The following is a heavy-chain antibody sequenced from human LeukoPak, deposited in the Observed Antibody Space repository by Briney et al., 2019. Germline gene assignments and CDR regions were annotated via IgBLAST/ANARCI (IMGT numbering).Heavy chain of an antibody. CDR3: ARGNWFDP. CDR2: INHSGST. Sequence: SETLSLTCTVSGGSISSYYWSWIRQPPGKGLEWIGEINHSGSTSYNPSLKSRVTISVDTSRNQFSLKLSSVTAADTAVYYCARGNWFDPWGQGTLVTVSS. V-gene: IGHV4-34*01. J-gene: IGHJ5*02. CDR1: GGSISSYY.